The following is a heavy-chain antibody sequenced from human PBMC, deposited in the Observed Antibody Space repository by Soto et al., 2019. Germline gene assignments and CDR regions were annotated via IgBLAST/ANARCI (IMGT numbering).Heavy chain of an antibody. J-gene: IGHJ5*02. CDR3: ARDGTKTLQDWFDP. D-gene: IGHD1-1*01. V-gene: IGHV4-4*07. CDR2: IYATGTT. Sequence: TLSLTCTVSGASISGFYWSWIRKSAGKGLEWIGRIYATGTTDYNPSLKSRVMMSVDTSKKQFSLKLRSVTAADTAVYYCARDGTKTLQDWFDPWGQGISVTVSS. CDR1: GASISGFY.